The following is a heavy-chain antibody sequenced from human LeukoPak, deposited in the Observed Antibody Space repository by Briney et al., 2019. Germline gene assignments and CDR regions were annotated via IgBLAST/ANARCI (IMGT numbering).Heavy chain of an antibody. CDR2: ISGGGDVT. J-gene: IGHJ4*02. CDR1: DFTFITYA. CDR3: ARDSSMLRGPLVIYYFDF. V-gene: IGHV3-23*01. D-gene: IGHD3-10*01. Sequence: GGSLRLSRAAPDFTFITYAMGWGRQASGKGLGWGSTISGGGDVTYYADSVKGRFTISRDNSKNTLYLQMNSLRVEDTAVYYCARDSSMLRGPLVIYYFDFWGQGTLVTVSS.